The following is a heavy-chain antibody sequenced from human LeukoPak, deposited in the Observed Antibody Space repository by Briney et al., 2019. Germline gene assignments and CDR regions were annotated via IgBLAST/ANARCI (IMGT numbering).Heavy chain of an antibody. Sequence: GGSLRLSCAASGFTFSSYAMSWVRQAPGKGLEWVSAISGSGGSTYYADSVKGRFTSSRDNSKHTLYLQMNSLRAEDTAVYYCARGGTTAVDFDYWGQGTLVTVSS. V-gene: IGHV3-23*01. CDR1: GFTFSSYA. CDR2: ISGSGGST. J-gene: IGHJ4*02. CDR3: ARGGTTAVDFDY. D-gene: IGHD1-1*01.